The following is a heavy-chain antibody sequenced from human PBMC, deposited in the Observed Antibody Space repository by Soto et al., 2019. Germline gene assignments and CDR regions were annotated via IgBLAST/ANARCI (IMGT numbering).Heavy chain of an antibody. CDR2: STLAMVT. D-gene: IGHD2-2*02. CDR1: GYTF. J-gene: IGHJ4*02. CDR3: ASSFTVPAAIGY. V-gene: IGHV1-3*01. Sequence: QVQLVQSGAEVKKPGASVKVSCKASGYTFIGCARPPDKGLSGWDGSTLAMVTHQGRVTITRDTSASTAYMELSSLRSEDTAVYYCASSFTVPAAIGYWGQGTLVTVSS.